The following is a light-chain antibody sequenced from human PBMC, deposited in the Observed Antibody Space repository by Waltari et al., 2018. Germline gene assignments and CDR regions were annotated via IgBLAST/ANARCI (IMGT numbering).Light chain of an antibody. CDR1: QSVSSN. CDR3: QQYNRWPPIT. Sequence: EIVMTQSPATLSVSPGETATLSCRASQSVSSNVAWYQKKPGQAPRLLNYDASTRATSIPARFRGSGSGTEFTLTISSLQSEDFAVYYCQQYNRWPPITFGQGTRLEIK. V-gene: IGKV3-15*01. J-gene: IGKJ5*01. CDR2: DAS.